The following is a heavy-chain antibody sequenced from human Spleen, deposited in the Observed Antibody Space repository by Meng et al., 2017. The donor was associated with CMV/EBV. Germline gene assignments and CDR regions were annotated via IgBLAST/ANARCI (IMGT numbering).Heavy chain of an antibody. Sequence: SGGSISSGRSYWSWIRQPPGKGLEWIGYMYYTGSTYYNPSLKSRLTISGDRSKNQFSLKLTSVTAADTAVYFCARAETNSYYGDAFDIWGQGTMVTVSS. CDR1: GGSISSGRSY. J-gene: IGHJ3*02. D-gene: IGHD2-2*01. CDR3: ARAETNSYYGDAFDI. CDR2: MYYTGST. V-gene: IGHV4-30-4*01.